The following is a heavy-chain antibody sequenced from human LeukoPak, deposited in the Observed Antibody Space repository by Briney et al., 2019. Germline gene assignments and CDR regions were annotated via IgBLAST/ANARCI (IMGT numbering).Heavy chain of an antibody. D-gene: IGHD2-2*01. V-gene: IGHV4-31*03. CDR2: IYYSGST. CDR3: ARVSRYCSSTSCFLPDY. Sequence: SETLSLTCTVSGGSISSGGHSWSWIRQPPGKGLEWIGYIYYSGSTYYNPSLKSRVTISVDTSKNQFSLKLSSVTAADTAVYYCARVSRYCSSTSCFLPDYWGQGTLVTVSS. J-gene: IGHJ4*02. CDR1: GGSISSGGHS.